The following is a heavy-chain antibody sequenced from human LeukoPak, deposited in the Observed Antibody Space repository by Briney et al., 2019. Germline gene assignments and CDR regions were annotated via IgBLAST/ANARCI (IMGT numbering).Heavy chain of an antibody. CDR2: FDPEDGET. CDR1: GYTLTELS. J-gene: IGHJ4*02. CDR3: ATGGLGYDYVWGSYRPPNFDY. D-gene: IGHD3-16*02. Sequence: GASVKVSCKVSGYTLTELSMHWVRQAPGKGLEWMGGFDPEDGETIYAQKFQGRVTMTEDTSTDTAYMELSSLRSEDTAVYYCATGGLGYDYVWGSYRPPNFDYWGQGTLVTASS. V-gene: IGHV1-24*01.